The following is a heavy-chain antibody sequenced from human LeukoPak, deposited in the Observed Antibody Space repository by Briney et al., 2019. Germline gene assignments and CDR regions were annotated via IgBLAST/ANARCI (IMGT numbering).Heavy chain of an antibody. CDR3: ARLLGYCSGGSCYFFYFDY. D-gene: IGHD2-15*01. CDR2: IYPGDSDT. Sequence: HGESPKISCKGSRYSFTSYWIGWVRQMPGKGLEWMGIIYPGDSDTRYSPSLQGQVTISADKSISTAYLQWSSLKASDTAMYYCARLLGYCSGGSCYFFYFDYWGQGTLVTVSS. V-gene: IGHV5-51*01. J-gene: IGHJ4*02. CDR1: RYSFTSYW.